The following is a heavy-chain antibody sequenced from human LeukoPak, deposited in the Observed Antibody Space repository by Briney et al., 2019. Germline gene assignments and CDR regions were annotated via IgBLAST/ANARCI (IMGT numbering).Heavy chain of an antibody. J-gene: IGHJ4*02. CDR2: ISSSSSYI. CDR1: GFTFSSYS. Sequence: PGGSLRLSCAASGFTFSSYSMNWVRRAPGKGLEWVSSISSSSSYIYYADSVKGRFTISRDNAKNSLYLQMNSLRAEDTAVYYCARDQGDYYDSSGYSDYWGQGTLVTVSS. CDR3: ARDQGDYYDSSGYSDY. D-gene: IGHD3-22*01. V-gene: IGHV3-21*01.